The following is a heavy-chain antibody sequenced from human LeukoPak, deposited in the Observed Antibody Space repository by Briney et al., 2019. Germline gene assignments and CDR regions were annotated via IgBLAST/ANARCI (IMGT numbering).Heavy chain of an antibody. J-gene: IGHJ6*03. Sequence: PSETLSLTCAVYGGSFSGYYWSWIRQPPGKGLEWIGEINHSGSTNYNPSLKSRVTISVDTSKNQFSLKLSSVTAADTAVYYCARDRSDDYYYYYMDVWGKGTTVTVSS. CDR2: INHSGST. V-gene: IGHV4-34*01. CDR3: ARDRSDDYYYYYMDV. CDR1: GGSFSGYY.